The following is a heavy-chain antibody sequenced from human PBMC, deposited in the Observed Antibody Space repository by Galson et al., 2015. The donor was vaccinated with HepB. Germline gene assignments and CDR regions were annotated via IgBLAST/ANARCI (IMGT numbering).Heavy chain of an antibody. V-gene: IGHV3-48*04. CDR1: TFIFSTYS. Sequence: SLRLSCAASTFIFSTYSMNWVRQAPGKGLEWVSYISSSSTTIYYADSVKGRFTISRDNAKNSLYLQMNSLRAEDTAVYYCAREGEYSGYYSFDYWGQGTLVTVSS. CDR2: ISSSSTTI. J-gene: IGHJ4*02. CDR3: AREGEYSGYYSFDY. D-gene: IGHD5-12*01.